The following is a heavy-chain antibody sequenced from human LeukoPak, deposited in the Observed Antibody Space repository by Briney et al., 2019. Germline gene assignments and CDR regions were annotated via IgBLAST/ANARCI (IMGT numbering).Heavy chain of an antibody. D-gene: IGHD3-22*01. V-gene: IGHV1-18*01. CDR3: ARVDSSGYYYGVDY. J-gene: IGHJ4*02. Sequence: ASVTVSCTASGYTFTSYGISWVRQAPGQGLEWMGWISAYNGNTNYAQKLQGRVTMTTDTSTSTACMELRSLRSDDTAVYYCARVDSSGYYYGVDYWGQGTLVTVSS. CDR2: ISAYNGNT. CDR1: GYTFTSYG.